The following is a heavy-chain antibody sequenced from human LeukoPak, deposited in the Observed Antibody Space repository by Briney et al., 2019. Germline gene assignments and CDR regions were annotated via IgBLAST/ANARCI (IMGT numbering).Heavy chain of an antibody. CDR1: GGSISSYY. CDR2: IYYSGST. J-gene: IGHJ1*01. CDR3: ARDLEDIVVVPAAIVYFQH. Sequence: SETLSLTCTVSGGSISSYYWSWIRQPPGKGLEWIGYIYYSGSTNYNPSLKSRVTISVDTSKNQFSLKLSSVTAADTAVYYCARDLEDIVVVPAAIVYFQHWGQGTLVTVSS. D-gene: IGHD2-2*02. V-gene: IGHV4-59*01.